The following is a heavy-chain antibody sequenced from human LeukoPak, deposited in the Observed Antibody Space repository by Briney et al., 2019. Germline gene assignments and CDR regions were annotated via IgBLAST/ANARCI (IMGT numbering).Heavy chain of an antibody. Sequence: PGGSLRLSCAASGFTFSYYWMSWVRQAPGKGLEWVANIKADGSERYYVDSMKGRFTISRDNADNSLYLQMTSLRAEDTAVYYCARIFGGGHFDYWGQGTLVTVSS. CDR2: IKADGSER. J-gene: IGHJ4*02. CDR3: ARIFGGGHFDY. CDR1: GFTFSYYW. V-gene: IGHV3-7*04. D-gene: IGHD2-15*01.